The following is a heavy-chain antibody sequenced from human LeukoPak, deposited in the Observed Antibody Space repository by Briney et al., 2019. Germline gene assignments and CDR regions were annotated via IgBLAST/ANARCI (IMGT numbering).Heavy chain of an antibody. CDR1: GFTFTSFG. Sequence: ASVKVSCKASGFTFTSFGFSWVRQAPGQGLEWLGWISAYNGHTNYAQNLQGRVTMTTDTATTTAYMELRSLRYDDTAVYYCARARAGGGNYSYYFDHWGQGTLVTVSS. D-gene: IGHD1-26*01. V-gene: IGHV1-18*01. CDR2: ISAYNGHT. J-gene: IGHJ4*02. CDR3: ARARAGGGNYSYYFDH.